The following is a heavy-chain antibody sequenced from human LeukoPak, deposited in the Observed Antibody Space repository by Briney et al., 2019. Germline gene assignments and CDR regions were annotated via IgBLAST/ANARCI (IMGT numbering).Heavy chain of an antibody. Sequence: PGGSLRLSCAASGFIFSIYGMNWVRQAPGKGLEWVSSISGSSSYIYYADSVKGRFTISRDNAKNSLYLQMNSPRAEDTAVYYCARGTVRTTVVTPGDYYFDYWGQGTQVTVSS. V-gene: IGHV3-21*01. CDR2: ISGSSSYI. CDR1: GFIFSIYG. D-gene: IGHD4-23*01. CDR3: ARGTVRTTVVTPGDYYFDY. J-gene: IGHJ4*02.